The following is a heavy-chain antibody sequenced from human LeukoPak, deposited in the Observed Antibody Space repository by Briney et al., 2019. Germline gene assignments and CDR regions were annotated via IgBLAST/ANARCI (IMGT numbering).Heavy chain of an antibody. CDR1: GYTFTGYY. J-gene: IGHJ5*02. V-gene: IGHV1-2*06. CDR2: INPNSGGT. CDR3: ARDHKGYSSGWWFDP. Sequence: ASVKVSCKASGYTFTGYYMHWVRQAPGQGLEWMGRINPNSGGTNYAQKFQGRVTMTRDTSISTAYMELSRLRSDDTAVYYCARDHKGYSSGWWFDPWGQGTLVTVSS. D-gene: IGHD6-19*01.